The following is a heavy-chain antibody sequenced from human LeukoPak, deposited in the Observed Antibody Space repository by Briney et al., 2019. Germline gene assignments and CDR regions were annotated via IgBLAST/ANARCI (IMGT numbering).Heavy chain of an antibody. J-gene: IGHJ6*03. CDR2: INPNSGGT. CDR3: ARDFGEMGEWELVRYYYYYMDV. CDR1: GYTFTDDY. V-gene: IGHV1-2*02. D-gene: IGHD1-26*01. Sequence: ASLKVSCKASGYTFTDDYIHWVRQAPGQGLEWMGWINPNSGGTNYAQKFQGRVTMTRDTSISTAYVELSRLRSDDTAVYYCARDFGEMGEWELVRYYYYYMDVWGKGTTVTVSS.